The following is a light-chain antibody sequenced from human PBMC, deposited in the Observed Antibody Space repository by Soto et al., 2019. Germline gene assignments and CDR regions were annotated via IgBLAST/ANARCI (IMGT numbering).Light chain of an antibody. Sequence: DIQMTQSPSSLSASVGDRVTITCRASQSISSYLNWYQQKPGKAPKLLIYAASSLQSGVPSRFSGSGSGTDFSRSITSMQPYDFATYYCQQSYSTPVFTFGPGTKVDIK. CDR2: AAS. CDR3: QQSYSTPVFT. V-gene: IGKV1-39*01. CDR1: QSISSY. J-gene: IGKJ3*01.